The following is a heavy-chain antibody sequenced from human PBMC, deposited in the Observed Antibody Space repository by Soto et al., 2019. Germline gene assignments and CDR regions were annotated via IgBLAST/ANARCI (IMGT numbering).Heavy chain of an antibody. CDR3: ARHYGDYYYYGMDV. D-gene: IGHD4-17*01. Sequence: EVQLVESGGGLVKPGGSLRLSCAASGFTFSSYSMNWVRQAPGKGLEWVSSISSSSSYIYYADSVKGRFTISSDNAKNSLYLQMNSLRAEDTAVYYCARHYGDYYYYGMDVWGQGTTVTVSS. J-gene: IGHJ6*02. V-gene: IGHV3-21*01. CDR1: GFTFSSYS. CDR2: ISSSSSYI.